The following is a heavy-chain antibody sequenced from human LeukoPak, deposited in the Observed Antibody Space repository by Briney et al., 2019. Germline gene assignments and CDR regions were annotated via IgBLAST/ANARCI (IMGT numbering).Heavy chain of an antibody. J-gene: IGHJ6*02. V-gene: IGHV1-2*04. CDR1: GYTFTGYY. D-gene: IGHD4-23*01. CDR3: ARDSYGGNFYYYYYGMDV. CDR2: INPNSGGT. Sequence: ASVKVSCKASGYTFTGYYLHWVRQAPGQGLEWMGWINPNSGGTNYAQNFQGWVTMTRDTSISTAYMELSSLRSEDTAVYYCARDSYGGNFYYYYYGMDVWGQGTTVTVSS.